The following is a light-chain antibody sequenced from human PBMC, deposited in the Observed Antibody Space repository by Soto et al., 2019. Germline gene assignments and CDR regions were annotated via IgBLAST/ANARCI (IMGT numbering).Light chain of an antibody. Sequence: EIVMTQSPVTLSVSPGERVALSCRASQSVSSNFAWYQQRPGQAPRLLIYGASTRATGIPARFSGSGSATEFTLTISSLQSEDSAVYYCQQYNNWPYTFGQGTKLEIK. J-gene: IGKJ2*01. CDR1: QSVSSN. CDR2: GAS. CDR3: QQYNNWPYT. V-gene: IGKV3-15*01.